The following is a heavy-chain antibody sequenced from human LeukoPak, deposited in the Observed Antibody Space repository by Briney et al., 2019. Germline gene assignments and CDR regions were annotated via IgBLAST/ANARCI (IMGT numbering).Heavy chain of an antibody. CDR1: GGTFSSYA. Sequence: SVKVSCKASGGTFSSYAISWVRQAPGQGLEWMGGIIPIFGTANYAQKFQGRVTITADESTSTAYMELSSLRSEDTAVYYCARLSGSTGPRERGIYYYYGFDVWGQGTTVTVS. V-gene: IGHV1-69*13. J-gene: IGHJ6*02. CDR2: IIPIFGTA. D-gene: IGHD1-14*01. CDR3: ARLSGSTGPRERGIYYYYGFDV.